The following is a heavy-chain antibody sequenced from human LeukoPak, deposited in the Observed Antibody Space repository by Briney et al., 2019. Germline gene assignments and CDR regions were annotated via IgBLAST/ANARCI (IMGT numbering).Heavy chain of an antibody. CDR1: GFTFSRYA. CDR2: ISSNGGST. J-gene: IGHJ6*02. Sequence: PGGPLRLSCSAAGFTFSRYAMHWVREAPGKGLEYVSAISSNGGSTYNADSVKGRFTISRDNSKNTLYLQLNSLRAEDTAVYYCAKGGQGNGPSRGAVYGMDVWGQGTTVTVSS. CDR3: AKGGQGNGPSRGAVYGMDV. D-gene: IGHD1-26*01. V-gene: IGHV3-64*04.